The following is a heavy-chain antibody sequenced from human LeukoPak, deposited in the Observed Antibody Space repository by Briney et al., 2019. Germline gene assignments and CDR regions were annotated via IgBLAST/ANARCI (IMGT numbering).Heavy chain of an antibody. J-gene: IGHJ6*04. CDR3: ARERDIVVVPAAPGDV. CDR1: GFTFSSYW. Sequence: GGSLRLSCAASGFTFSSYWMSWVRQAPGKGLEWVANIKQDGSEKYYVDSVKGRFTISRDNAKNSLYLQMNSLRAEDTAVYYCARERDIVVVPAAPGDVWGKGTTVTVSS. D-gene: IGHD2-2*01. CDR2: IKQDGSEK. V-gene: IGHV3-7*01.